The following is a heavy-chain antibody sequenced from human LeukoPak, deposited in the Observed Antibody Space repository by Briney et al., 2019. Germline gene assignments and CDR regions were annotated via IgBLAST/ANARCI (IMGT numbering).Heavy chain of an antibody. CDR1: GGSFSGYY. J-gene: IGHJ4*02. CDR2: INHSGST. D-gene: IGHD3-16*02. CDR3: ARGRANYDYVWESYRYRYFDY. Sequence: SETLSLTCAVYGGSFSGYYWSWIRQPPGKGLEWIGEINHSGSTNYNPSLKSRVTISVDTSKNQFSLKLSSVTAADTAVYYCARGRANYDYVWESYRYRYFDYWGQGTLVTVSS. V-gene: IGHV4-34*01.